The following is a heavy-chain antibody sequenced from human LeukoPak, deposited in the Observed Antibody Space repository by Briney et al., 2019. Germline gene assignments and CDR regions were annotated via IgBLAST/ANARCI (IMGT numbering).Heavy chain of an antibody. Sequence: KSGGSLRLSCAASGFTFTTYRMEWVRQAPGKGLEWVSSISSSSSYTYYADSVKGRFTISRDNAKNSLYLQMNSLRAEDTAVYYCVRGGATFENWGQGTLVTVSS. D-gene: IGHD1-26*01. CDR2: ISSSSSYT. CDR3: VRGGATFEN. CDR1: GFTFTTYR. J-gene: IGHJ4*02. V-gene: IGHV3-21*04.